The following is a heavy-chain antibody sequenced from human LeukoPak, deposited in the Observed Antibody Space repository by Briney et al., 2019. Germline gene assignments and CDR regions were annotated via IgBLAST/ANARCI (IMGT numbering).Heavy chain of an antibody. CDR1: GFTFSSYG. Sequence: GGSLRLSCAASGFTFSSYGMHWVRQAPGKGLEWVAFIRYDGSNKYYADSVKGRFTISRDNSKNTLYLQMNSLRAEDTAVYYCARDLYYYGSGSYNYYYMDVWGKGTTVTISS. CDR2: IRYDGSNK. D-gene: IGHD3-10*01. J-gene: IGHJ6*03. V-gene: IGHV3-30*02. CDR3: ARDLYYYGSGSYNYYYMDV.